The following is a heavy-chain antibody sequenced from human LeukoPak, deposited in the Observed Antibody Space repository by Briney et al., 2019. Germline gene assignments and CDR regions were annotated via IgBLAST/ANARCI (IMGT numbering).Heavy chain of an antibody. J-gene: IGHJ4*02. CDR1: GFTFSSYA. CDR3: AKGGKTYYYGSGSLVG. Sequence: GGSLRLSCAASGFTFSSYAMSWVRQAPGKGLEWVSAISGGGGSTSYADSVRGRFTISRDNSKNTLYLQMNSLRAEDTAVYYCAKGGKTYYYGSGSLVGWGQGTLVTVSS. D-gene: IGHD3-10*01. CDR2: ISGGGGST. V-gene: IGHV3-23*01.